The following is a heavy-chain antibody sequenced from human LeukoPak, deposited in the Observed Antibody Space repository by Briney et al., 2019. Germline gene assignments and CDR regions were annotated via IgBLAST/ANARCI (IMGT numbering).Heavy chain of an antibody. Sequence: ASVKVSCKASGYTFTGPYIHWMRQAPGQGREWMGWINPNSGGTKYAQKFQGRVTVTRDTSTSTVYMELSGLRADDTAAYYCARVEYCTKGVCINFDLWGQGTLVTVSS. J-gene: IGHJ4*02. CDR3: ARVEYCTKGVCINFDL. CDR1: GYTFTGPY. V-gene: IGHV1-2*02. CDR2: INPNSGGT. D-gene: IGHD2-8*01.